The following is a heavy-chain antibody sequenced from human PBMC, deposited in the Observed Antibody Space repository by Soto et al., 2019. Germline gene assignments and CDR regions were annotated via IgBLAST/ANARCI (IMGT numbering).Heavy chain of an antibody. D-gene: IGHD2-15*01. Sequence: QVQLVESGGGVVQPGRSLRLSCAASGFTFSSYGMHWVRQAPGKGLEWVAVISYDGSNKYYADSVKGRFTISRDNSKNTLYLQMNSLRAEDTAVYYCAKDRTARVVVAPYDSWGQGTLVTVSS. CDR3: AKDRTARVVVAPYDS. J-gene: IGHJ4*02. V-gene: IGHV3-30*18. CDR2: ISYDGSNK. CDR1: GFTFSSYG.